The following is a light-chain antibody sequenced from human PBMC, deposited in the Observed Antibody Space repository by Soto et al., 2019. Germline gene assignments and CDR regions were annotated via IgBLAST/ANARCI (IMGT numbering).Light chain of an antibody. CDR3: AAWDDSLRGGV. J-gene: IGLJ2*01. Sequence: QSVLTQPPSASGTPGQGVTISCSGDISNIGINYIYWYQQLPGTAPKLLIYKNDRRPSGVPDRISGSKSGTSGSLVISGLRSEDEANYHCAAWDDSLRGGVFGGGTKLTVL. V-gene: IGLV1-47*01. CDR1: ISNIGINY. CDR2: KND.